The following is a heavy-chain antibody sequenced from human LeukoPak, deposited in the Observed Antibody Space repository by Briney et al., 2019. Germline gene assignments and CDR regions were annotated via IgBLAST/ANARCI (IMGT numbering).Heavy chain of an antibody. D-gene: IGHD3-3*01. CDR2: ISGTGGTT. Sequence: PGGSLRLSCTASGFIFRSFAMSWVRQAPGKGLEWVSIISGTGGTTYYADSVKGRFTISRDNSKNTLYLQMNSLRAEDTAVYYCARAPPPHYDFWSGNYYYGMDVWGQGTTVTVSS. J-gene: IGHJ6*02. CDR1: GFIFRSFA. V-gene: IGHV3-23*01. CDR3: ARAPPPHYDFWSGNYYYGMDV.